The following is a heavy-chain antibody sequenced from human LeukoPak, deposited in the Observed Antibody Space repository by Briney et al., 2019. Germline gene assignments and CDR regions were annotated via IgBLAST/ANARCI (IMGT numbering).Heavy chain of an antibody. V-gene: IGHV4-34*01. CDR1: GASFSYDY. CDR3: ARGVWAPRFDS. Sequence: SETLSLTCAVYGASFSYDYWSWIRQAPGKGLEWIGEINHSGTITYNPSLKSRVTISAEKSKSQFSLRLTSVTAADTAVYYCARGVWAPRFDSWGQGTLVTVSS. J-gene: IGHJ5*01. CDR2: INHSGTI. D-gene: IGHD7-27*01.